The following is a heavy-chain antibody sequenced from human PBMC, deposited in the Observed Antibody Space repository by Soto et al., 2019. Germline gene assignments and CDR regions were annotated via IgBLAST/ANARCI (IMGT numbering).Heavy chain of an antibody. D-gene: IGHD2-15*01. Sequence: QVQLQEWGPGLVKPSGTLSLSCGVSGDSFSSSNWWTWIRQPPGRGLEWIGDILHTGQTDLSPSLRSRITISIDTSKKEFSLKMTPVTAADTAVYYCGRSPRRVDGKWYVDYWGPGALVIVAS. J-gene: IGHJ4*02. CDR3: GRSPRRVDGKWYVDY. V-gene: IGHV4-4*02. CDR2: ILHTGQT. CDR1: GDSFSSSNW.